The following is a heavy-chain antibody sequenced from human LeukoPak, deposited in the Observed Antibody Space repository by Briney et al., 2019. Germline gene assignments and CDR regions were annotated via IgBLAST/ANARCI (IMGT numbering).Heavy chain of an antibody. CDR3: AHAQVGATEGAFDY. Sequence: GGSLRLSCAASGFTVSSNYMSWVRQAPGKGLEWVSVIYSGGSTYYADSVKGRFTISRDNSKNTLYLQMNSLRAEDMAVYYCAHAQVGATEGAFDYWGQGTLVTVSS. V-gene: IGHV3-66*02. J-gene: IGHJ4*02. CDR1: GFTVSSNY. D-gene: IGHD1-26*01. CDR2: IYSGGST.